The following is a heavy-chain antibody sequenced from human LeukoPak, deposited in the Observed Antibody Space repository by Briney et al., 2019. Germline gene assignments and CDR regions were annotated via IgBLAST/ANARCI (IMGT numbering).Heavy chain of an antibody. J-gene: IGHJ4*02. CDR2: INPNSGGT. CDR1: GYTFTRYY. D-gene: IGHD6-19*01. Sequence: ASVKVSCKASGYTFTRYYIHWVRQAPGQGVAWMGWINPNSGGTNYAQKFQGRVTMTRDTSISTGYMELSRLRSVDTAVYYCAREGYSSGWYEVYYFDYWGQGTLVTVSS. V-gene: IGHV1-2*02. CDR3: AREGYSSGWYEVYYFDY.